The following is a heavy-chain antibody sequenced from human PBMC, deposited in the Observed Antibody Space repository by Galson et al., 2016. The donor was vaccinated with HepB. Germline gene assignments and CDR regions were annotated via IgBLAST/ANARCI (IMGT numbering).Heavy chain of an antibody. V-gene: IGHV4-59*02. CDR1: GGSVSNYY. J-gene: IGHJ5*02. CDR3: ARSTSGISSHYFAP. CDR2: IYYSGNT. Sequence: SETLSLTCTVSGGSVSNYYWSWIRQSPRKGLEWIGHIYYSGNTNYNPSLKSRVSISIDTSKSQFSLTVNSVTAADTAVYYCARSTSGISSHYFAPWGQGTLVTVSS. D-gene: IGHD6-6*01.